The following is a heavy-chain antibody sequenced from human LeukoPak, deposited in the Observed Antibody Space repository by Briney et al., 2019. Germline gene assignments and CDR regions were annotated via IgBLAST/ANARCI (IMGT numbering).Heavy chain of an antibody. CDR2: ITSSSSYI. Sequence: GGSLRLSCVASGFTFSTYSMNWVRQAPGKGLEWVSSITSSSSYIYYADSVKGRFTISRDNAKNSLYLQMNSLRAEDTAVYYCVRDKGSYYYYMDVWGKGTTVTVSS. J-gene: IGHJ6*03. CDR1: GFTFSTYS. CDR3: VRDKGSYYYYMDV. V-gene: IGHV3-21*01.